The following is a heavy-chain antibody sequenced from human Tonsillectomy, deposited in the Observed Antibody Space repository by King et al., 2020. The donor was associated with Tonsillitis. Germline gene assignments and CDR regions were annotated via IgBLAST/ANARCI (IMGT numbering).Heavy chain of an antibody. CDR3: ARGTWDY. V-gene: IGHV3-48*03. J-gene: IGHJ4*02. CDR2: ISTSSSTI. CDR1: GFTFSSYE. D-gene: IGHD1-7*01. Sequence: VQLVESGGDLVQPGGSLRLSCAASGFTFSSYEMNWVRQAPGKGLEWVSYISTSSSTIYYAESVKGRFTISRDNDKNSLYLQMNSLRAEDTAVYYCARGTWDYWGQGTLVTVSS.